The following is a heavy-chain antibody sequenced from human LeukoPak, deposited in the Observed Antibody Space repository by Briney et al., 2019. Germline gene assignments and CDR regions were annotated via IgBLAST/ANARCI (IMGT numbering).Heavy chain of an antibody. V-gene: IGHV4-31*03. CDR2: IYYSGST. J-gene: IGHJ4*02. CDR1: GGSISSGGYY. CDR3: ARAPGVAGSTHTFDY. Sequence: SETLSLTCTVSGGSISSGGYYWSWIRQHPGKGLEWIGYIYYSGSTYYNPSLKSRVTISVDTSKNQFSLELSSVTAADTAVYYCARAPGVAGSTHTFDYWGQGTLVTVSS. D-gene: IGHD6-19*01.